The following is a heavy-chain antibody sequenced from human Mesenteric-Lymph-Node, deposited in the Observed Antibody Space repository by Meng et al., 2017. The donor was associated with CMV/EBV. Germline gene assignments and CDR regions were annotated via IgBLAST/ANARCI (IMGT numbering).Heavy chain of an antibody. CDR2: ISYDGSNK. V-gene: IGHV3-30*19. J-gene: IGHJ4*02. Sequence: GGSLRLSCAAPGFTFSSYGMHWVRQAPGKGLEWVAVISYDGSNKYYADSVKGRFTISRDNSKNTLYLQMNSLRAEDTAVYYCARDSGRLGYFDYWGQGTLVTVSS. CDR1: GFTFSSYG. CDR3: ARDSGRLGYFDY. D-gene: IGHD3-10*01.